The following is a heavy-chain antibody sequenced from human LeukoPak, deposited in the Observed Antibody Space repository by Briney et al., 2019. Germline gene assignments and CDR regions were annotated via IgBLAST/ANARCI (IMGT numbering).Heavy chain of an antibody. CDR2: INPNSGGT. CDR3: ARGYSSSWLDY. J-gene: IGHJ4*02. Sequence: EASVKVSCKASGYTFTGYYMHWVRQAPGQGLEWMGRINPNSGGTKYAQKFQGRVTMTTDTSINTAYLELSRLRSDDTAVYYCARGYSSSWLDYWGQGTLVTVSS. D-gene: IGHD6-13*01. V-gene: IGHV1-2*06. CDR1: GYTFTGYY.